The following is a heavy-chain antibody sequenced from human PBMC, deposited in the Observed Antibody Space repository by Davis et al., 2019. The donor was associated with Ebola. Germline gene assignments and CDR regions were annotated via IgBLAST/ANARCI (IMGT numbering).Heavy chain of an antibody. D-gene: IGHD3-22*01. CDR2: IIPILGIA. Sequence: SVKVSCKASGGTFSSYAISWVRQAPGQGLEWMGRIIPILGIANYAQKFQGRVTITADKSTSTAYMELSSLRSEDTAVYYCARDFDSSGYGMDVWGQGTTVTDSS. J-gene: IGHJ6*02. CDR3: ARDFDSSGYGMDV. V-gene: IGHV1-69*04. CDR1: GGTFSSYA.